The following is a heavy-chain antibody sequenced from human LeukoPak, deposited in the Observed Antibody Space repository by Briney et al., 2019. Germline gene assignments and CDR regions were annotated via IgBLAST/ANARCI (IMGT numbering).Heavy chain of an antibody. Sequence: PSETLSLTCAVSGYSISSGYYWGWIRQPPGKGLEWIGSIYHSGSTYYNPSLKSRVTISVDTSKNQFSLKLSSVTAVDTAAYYCARRGEYCSSTSCRTIGFDPWGQGTLVTVSS. V-gene: IGHV4-38-2*01. CDR1: GYSISSGYY. CDR2: IYHSGST. D-gene: IGHD2-2*01. CDR3: ARRGEYCSSTSCRTIGFDP. J-gene: IGHJ5*02.